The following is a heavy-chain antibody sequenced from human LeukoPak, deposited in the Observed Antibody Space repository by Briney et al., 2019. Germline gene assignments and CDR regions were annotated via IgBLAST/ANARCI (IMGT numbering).Heavy chain of an antibody. CDR3: ARVMVRGVKRPYYYYGMDV. J-gene: IGHJ6*02. CDR2: IWYDGSTE. CDR1: GFTFSSYG. D-gene: IGHD3-10*01. Sequence: GGSLRLSCAASGFTFSSYGVHWVRQAPGKGLEWVAVIWYDGSTEYYADSVKGRFTISRDTSKNTLYLQMNSLRAEDTAVYYCARVMVRGVKRPYYYYGMDVWGQGTTVTVSS. V-gene: IGHV3-33*01.